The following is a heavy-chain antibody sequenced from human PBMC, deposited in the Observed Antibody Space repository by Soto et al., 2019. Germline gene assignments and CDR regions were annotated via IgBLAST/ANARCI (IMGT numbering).Heavy chain of an antibody. J-gene: IGHJ5*01. CDR1: GFTVRRIF. Sequence: PGWSLRLSCAASGFTVRRIFMTWFRQAPGKGLQWVAVISSDGSTYYADSVKGRFTISRDNPKSTLYLQMNSLRAEDTAMYYCAKARCYTTDCYVPDSWGQGTLVTVSS. V-gene: IGHV3-66*01. CDR3: AKARCYTTDCYVPDS. CDR2: ISSDGST. D-gene: IGHD3-16*02.